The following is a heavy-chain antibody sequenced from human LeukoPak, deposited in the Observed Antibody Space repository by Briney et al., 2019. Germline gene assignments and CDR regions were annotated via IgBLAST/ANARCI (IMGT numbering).Heavy chain of an antibody. CDR2: IYHSGST. Sequence: ASETLSLTCTVSGYSISSGYYWGWIRQPPGKGLEWIGSIYHSGSTYYNPSLKSRVTISVDTSKNQFSLKLSSVTAADTAVYYCARDAAMAFLDYWGQGTLVTVSS. CDR3: ARDAAMAFLDY. J-gene: IGHJ4*02. D-gene: IGHD5-18*01. CDR1: GYSISSGYY. V-gene: IGHV4-38-2*02.